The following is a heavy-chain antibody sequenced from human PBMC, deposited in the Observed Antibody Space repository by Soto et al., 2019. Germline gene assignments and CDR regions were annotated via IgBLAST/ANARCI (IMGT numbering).Heavy chain of an antibody. CDR1: GGTFSSHS. J-gene: IGHJ4*02. Sequence: VQLMQSGAEVKQPGSSVKVSCKASGGTFSSHSINWVRQAPGQGLEWMGGIITLFGTANYAQNFQGRVTITADQSKSTADMELNSLRSDDTAVYYCAREVGYGDFSAALLDWGQGTLVTVSS. CDR2: IITLFGTA. V-gene: IGHV1-69*01. D-gene: IGHD4-17*01. CDR3: AREVGYGDFSAALLD.